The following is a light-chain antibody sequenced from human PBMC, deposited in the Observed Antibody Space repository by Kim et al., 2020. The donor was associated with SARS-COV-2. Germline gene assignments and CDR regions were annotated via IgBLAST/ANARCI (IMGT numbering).Light chain of an antibody. J-gene: IGLJ3*02. Sequence: SVSPGQTASITCSGDKLGDKYACWYQQKPGQSPVLVIYQDSKRPSGIPGRFSGSNSGNTATLTISGTQAMDEADYYCQAWDSITWVFGGGTQLTVL. V-gene: IGLV3-1*01. CDR3: QAWDSITWV. CDR1: KLGDKY. CDR2: QDS.